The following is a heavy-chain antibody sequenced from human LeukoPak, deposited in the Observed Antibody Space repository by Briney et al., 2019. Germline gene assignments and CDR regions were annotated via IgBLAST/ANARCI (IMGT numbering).Heavy chain of an antibody. CDR2: ITYSGST. V-gene: IGHV4-39*01. CDR1: GGSISSSTYY. CDR3: ARGTRRGDYYGSGSPRHFDP. Sequence: PSETLSLTCTVSGGSISSSTYYWAWIRQSPGKGLEWIGSITYSGSTYYNPSLESRVTISVDTSKNQFSLRLISVTAVDTAVYYCARGTRRGDYYGSGSPRHFDPWGQGTLVTVSS. D-gene: IGHD3-10*01. J-gene: IGHJ5*02.